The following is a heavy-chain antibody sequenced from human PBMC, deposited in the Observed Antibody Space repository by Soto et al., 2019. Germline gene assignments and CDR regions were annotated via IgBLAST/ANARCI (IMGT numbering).Heavy chain of an antibody. CDR3: AREMGSYCTNGVCDRDYYYYYGMDV. CDR2: INAGNGNT. CDR1: GYTFTSYA. Sequence: ASVKVSCKASGYTFTSYAMHWVRQAPGQRLEWMGWINAGNGNTKYSQKFQGRVTITRDTSASTAYMKLSSLRSEDTAVYYCAREMGSYCTNGVCDRDYYYYYGMDVWGQGTTVTVSS. V-gene: IGHV1-3*01. D-gene: IGHD2-8*01. J-gene: IGHJ6*02.